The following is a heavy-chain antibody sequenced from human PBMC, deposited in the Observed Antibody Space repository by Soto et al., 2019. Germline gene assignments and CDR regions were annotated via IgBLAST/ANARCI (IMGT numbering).Heavy chain of an antibody. CDR3: ARPTSTDLRDPFDI. CDR1: GASISSTRYY. D-gene: IGHD4-17*01. J-gene: IGHJ3*02. Sequence: SETLSLTCTVSGASISSTRYYWGWIRQPPGQGLEWIGSIYYSGYAYYNPSLKSRVTISVDTSRDQFSLNLGSMTAADTAVYYCARPTSTDLRDPFDIWGQGIMVTVSS. CDR2: IYYSGYA. V-gene: IGHV4-39*01.